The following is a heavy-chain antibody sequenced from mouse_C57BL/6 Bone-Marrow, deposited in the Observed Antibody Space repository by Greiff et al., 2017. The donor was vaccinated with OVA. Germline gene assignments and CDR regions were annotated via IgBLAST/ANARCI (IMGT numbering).Heavy chain of an antibody. J-gene: IGHJ2*01. Sequence: VMLVESGPELVKPGASVKISCKASGYAFSSSWMNWVKQRPGKGLEWIGRIYPGDGDTNYNGKFKGKATLTADKSSSKAYMQLSSLTSEDSAVYFCARHEDGYYASYFDYWGQGTTLTVSS. D-gene: IGHD2-3*01. CDR3: ARHEDGYYASYFDY. CDR2: IYPGDGDT. V-gene: IGHV1-82*01. CDR1: GYAFSSSW.